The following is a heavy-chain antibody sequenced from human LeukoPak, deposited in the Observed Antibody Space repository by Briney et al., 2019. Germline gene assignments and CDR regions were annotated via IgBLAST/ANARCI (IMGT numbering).Heavy chain of an antibody. Sequence: VQPGGSLRLSCAASGFTFSSYSMNWVRQAPGKGLEWVSYISSSSSTIYYADSVKGRFTISRDNAKNSLYLQMNSLRAEDTAVYYCARDRGDYGGNDYYYYYMDVWGKGTTVTVSS. CDR2: ISSSSSTI. J-gene: IGHJ6*03. CDR3: ARDRGDYGGNDYYYYYMDV. D-gene: IGHD4-23*01. V-gene: IGHV3-48*01. CDR1: GFTFSSYS.